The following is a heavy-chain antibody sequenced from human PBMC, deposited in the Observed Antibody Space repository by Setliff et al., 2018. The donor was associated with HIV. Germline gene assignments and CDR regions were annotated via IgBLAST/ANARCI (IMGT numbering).Heavy chain of an antibody. V-gene: IGHV3-30-3*01. Sequence: GGSLRLSCAASGFIFRSLTMHWVRQAPGKGLEWVALISGDESQKLYADSVKGRFTISRDNSKNKVYLQMNNLRAEDTAVYYCARENREVDAFDIWGQGTMVTVSS. CDR1: GFIFRSLT. D-gene: IGHD1-26*01. CDR3: ARENREVDAFDI. J-gene: IGHJ3*02. CDR2: ISGDESQK.